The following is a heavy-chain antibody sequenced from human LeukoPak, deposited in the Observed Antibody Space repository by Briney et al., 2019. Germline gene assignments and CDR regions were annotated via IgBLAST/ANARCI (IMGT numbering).Heavy chain of an antibody. D-gene: IGHD5-18*01. J-gene: IGHJ4*02. V-gene: IGHV4-38-2*02. CDR1: GYSISSGYY. CDR2: IYHSGST. Sequence: SETLSLTCTVSGYSISSGYYWGWIRQPPGKGLEWIGSIYHSGSTYYNPSLKSRVTISVDTSKNQFSLKLSSVTAADTAVYYCARVYSYGFWSTFYYFDYWGQGTLVTVSS. CDR3: ARVYSYGFWSTFYYFDY.